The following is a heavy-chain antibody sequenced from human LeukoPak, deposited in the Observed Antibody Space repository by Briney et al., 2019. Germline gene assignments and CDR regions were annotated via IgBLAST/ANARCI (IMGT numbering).Heavy chain of an antibody. CDR3: ARWLSSSSWYRDLFDY. V-gene: IGHV4-30-2*01. J-gene: IGHJ4*02. CDR1: GGSISSGGYY. CDR2: IYHSGST. Sequence: SETLSLTCTVSGGSISSGGYYWSWIRQPPGKGLEWIGYIYHSGSTYYNPSLKSRVTISVDRSKNQFSLKLSSVTAADTAVYYCARWLSSSSWYRDLFDYWGQGTLVTVSS. D-gene: IGHD6-13*01.